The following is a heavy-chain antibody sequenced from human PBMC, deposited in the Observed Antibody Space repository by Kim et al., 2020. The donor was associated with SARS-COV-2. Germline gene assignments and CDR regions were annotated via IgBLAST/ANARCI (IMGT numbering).Heavy chain of an antibody. V-gene: IGHV3-23*01. CDR2: ISGSGGDT. Sequence: GGSLRLSCAASGFSFSSYTMSWVRQAPQAPGEGLEWVSSISGSGGDTYLADSVKGRFTISRDNSKYTLYLQMNSLRAEDTAVYYCARDRVRCIGGTCHPYGMDVWGQGTTVTVSS. J-gene: IGHJ6*02. D-gene: IGHD2-15*01. CDR1: GFSFSSYT. CDR3: ARDRVRCIGGTCHPYGMDV.